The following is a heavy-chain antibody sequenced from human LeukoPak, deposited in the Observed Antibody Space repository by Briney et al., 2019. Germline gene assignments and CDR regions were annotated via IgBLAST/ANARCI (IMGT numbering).Heavy chain of an antibody. V-gene: IGHV3-23*01. CDR1: GFTFSSYA. CDR3: AKDSPYYYGSGSYARYFDY. J-gene: IGHJ4*02. Sequence: GGSLRLSCAASGFTFSSYAMSWVRQAPGKGLEWVSAISGSGGSTYYADSVKGRFTISGDNSKNTLYLQMNSLRAEDTAVYYCAKDSPYYYGSGSYARYFDYWGQGTLVTVSS. CDR2: ISGSGGST. D-gene: IGHD3-10*01.